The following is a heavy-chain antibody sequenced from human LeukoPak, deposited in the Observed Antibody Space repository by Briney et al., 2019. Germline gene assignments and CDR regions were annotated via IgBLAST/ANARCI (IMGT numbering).Heavy chain of an antibody. CDR1: GGSISSYY. CDR3: ARTTEGGYTYDYFYYYYMDV. V-gene: IGHV4-59*01. Sequence: PSETLSLTCTVSGGSISSYYWSWIRQPPGKGLEWIGYIYYSGSTNYNPSLKSRVTISVDLSKNQFSLKLSSVTAADTAVYYCARTTEGGYTYDYFYYYYMDVWGKGTTVTISS. CDR2: IYYSGST. J-gene: IGHJ6*03. D-gene: IGHD5-18*01.